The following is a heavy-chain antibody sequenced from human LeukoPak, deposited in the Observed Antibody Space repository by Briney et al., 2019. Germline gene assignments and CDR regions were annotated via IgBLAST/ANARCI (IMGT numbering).Heavy chain of an antibody. CDR1: GYTFTGYY. CDR3: ARVRDGDNDAYDS. V-gene: IGHV1-46*01. J-gene: IGHJ3*02. D-gene: IGHD5-24*01. CDR2: INPSDGST. Sequence: ASVKVSCQASGYTFTGYYIHWVRQAPGQGLEWMSIINPSDGSTNYSQKFQGRVTMTMDTSTSTVYMELSSLRSEDTAVYFCARVRDGDNDAYDSRVRGTNATVSS.